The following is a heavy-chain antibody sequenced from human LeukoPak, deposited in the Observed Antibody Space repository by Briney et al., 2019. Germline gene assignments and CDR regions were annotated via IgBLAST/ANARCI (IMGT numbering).Heavy chain of an antibody. CDR3: ARVSILIVPYYAFDI. CDR1: GFMFSSYS. Sequence: PGGSLRLSCAASGFMFSSYSMNWVRQAPGKGLEWVSCISTSSRNIFQADSVKGRFTISRDNAKNSLYLQMNSLRAKDTAVYYCARVSILIVPYYAFDIWGQGTMVTVSS. D-gene: IGHD2/OR15-2a*01. CDR2: ISTSSRNI. J-gene: IGHJ3*02. V-gene: IGHV3-21*01.